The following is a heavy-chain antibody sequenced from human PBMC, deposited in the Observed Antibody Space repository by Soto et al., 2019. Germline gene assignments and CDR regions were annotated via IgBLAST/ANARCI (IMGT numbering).Heavy chain of an antibody. CDR3: ARGIATGQLDP. D-gene: IGHD2-15*01. J-gene: IGHJ5*02. V-gene: IGHV1-3*01. CDR2: INPDNGNT. Sequence: ASVKVSCTASGYTCTRYTMNWVRPGSGQRLEWMGWINPDNGNTKSSQKFQDRVIITRDTSASTAYMDLSSLRSEDTAVYYCARGIATGQLDPWGQGTLVTVSS. CDR1: GYTCTRYT.